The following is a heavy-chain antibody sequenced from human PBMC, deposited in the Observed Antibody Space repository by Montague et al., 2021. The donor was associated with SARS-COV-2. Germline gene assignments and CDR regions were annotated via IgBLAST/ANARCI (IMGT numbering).Heavy chain of an antibody. J-gene: IGHJ4*02. CDR1: GGSISSSSYY. CDR2: IYHSGST. Sequence: SETLSLTCTVAGGSISSSSYYWGWIRQPPGKGLEWIGSIYHSGSTYYNSSLKSRVTISVDTSKNQFSLKLSSVTAADTAVYYCAKFRWLRGGFDYWGQGTLVTVSS. D-gene: IGHD5-18*01. CDR3: AKFRWLRGGFDY. V-gene: IGHV4-39*07.